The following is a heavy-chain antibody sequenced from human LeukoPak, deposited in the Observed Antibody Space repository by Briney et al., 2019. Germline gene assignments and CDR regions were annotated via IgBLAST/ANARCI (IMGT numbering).Heavy chain of an antibody. CDR1: GFTFSNYW. D-gene: IGHD3-22*01. J-gene: IGHJ4*02. CDR3: ARGDSSGYFGVVDY. V-gene: IGHV3-74*01. CDR2: IHRDGSST. Sequence: KPGGSLRLSCAASGFTFSNYWMHWVRHVPGKGLVWVSRIHRDGSSTTYADSVKGRFTISRDNAKNTLYLQMNSLRAEDTAVYYCARGDSSGYFGVVDYWGQGTLVTVSS.